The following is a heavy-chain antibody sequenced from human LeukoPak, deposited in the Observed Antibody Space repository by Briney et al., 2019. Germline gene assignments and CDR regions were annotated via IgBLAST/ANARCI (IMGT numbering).Heavy chain of an antibody. Sequence: SGPALVKPTQTLTLTCTFSVFSLSTSGMCVSWIRQPPGKALEWLALIDWDDDKHYSTSLRTRLTISKDTSKNQVVLTMTNMDPVDTATYYCARDSGNYDYYYFGMDVWGQGTTVTVSS. CDR1: VFSLSTSGMC. J-gene: IGHJ6*02. CDR2: IDWDDDK. D-gene: IGHD1-26*01. V-gene: IGHV2-70*01. CDR3: ARDSGNYDYYYFGMDV.